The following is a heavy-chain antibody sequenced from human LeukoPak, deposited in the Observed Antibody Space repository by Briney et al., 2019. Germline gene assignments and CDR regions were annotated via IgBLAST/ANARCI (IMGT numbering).Heavy chain of an antibody. D-gene: IGHD5-24*01. CDR2: ISGSGGST. Sequence: PGGSLRLSCAASCFTISSYAMSWVRQAPGKGLEWVSAISGSGGSTYYADSVKGRFTISRDNSKTTLYLQMNSLRADDTAVYYCAKDITTVEMATMAEYWGQGTLVTVSS. J-gene: IGHJ4*02. CDR1: CFTISSYA. CDR3: AKDITTVEMATMAEY. V-gene: IGHV3-23*01.